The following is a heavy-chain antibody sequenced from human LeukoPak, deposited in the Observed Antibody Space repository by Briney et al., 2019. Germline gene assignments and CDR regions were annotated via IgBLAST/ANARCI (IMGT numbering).Heavy chain of an antibody. D-gene: IGHD4-11*01. J-gene: IGHJ2*01. CDR2: IYYSGST. CDR3: ARHESLQYPVWYFDL. CDR1: GGSISSSSYY. V-gene: IGHV4-39*01. Sequence: SETLSLTCTVSGGSISSSSYYWGWIRQPPGKGLEWIGSIYYSGSTYYNPSLKSRVTISVDTSKNQFSLKLSSVTAADTAVYYCARHESLQYPVWYFDLWGRGTLVTVSS.